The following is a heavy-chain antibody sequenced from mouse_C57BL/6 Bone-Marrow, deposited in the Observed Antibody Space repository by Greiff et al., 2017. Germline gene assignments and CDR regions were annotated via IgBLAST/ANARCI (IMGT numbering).Heavy chain of an antibody. CDR3: TRRGDYDVLYWYFDV. D-gene: IGHD2-4*01. V-gene: IGHV1-15*01. CDR1: GYTFTDYE. CDR2: IDPETGGT. Sequence: VQLQQSGAELVRPGASVTLSCKASGYTFTDYEMHWVKQTPVHGLEWIGAIDPETGGTAYNQKFKGKAILTADKSSSTAYMELRSLTSEDSAVYYCTRRGDYDVLYWYFDVWGTGTTVTVSS. J-gene: IGHJ1*03.